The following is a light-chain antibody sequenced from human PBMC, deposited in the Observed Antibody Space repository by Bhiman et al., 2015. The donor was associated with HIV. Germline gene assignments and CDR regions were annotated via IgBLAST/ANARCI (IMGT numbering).Light chain of an antibody. CDR3: QAWDNSAVL. Sequence: SYDLTQPPSVSVSPGQTASIACSADKLGDQYVTWYQQRPGQSPVMVIYQDTKRPSGIPERFSGSNSGHTATLTISGTQPMDEADYYCQAWDNSAVLFGGGTKLAVL. CDR1: KLGDQY. CDR2: QDT. V-gene: IGLV3-1*01. J-gene: IGLJ2*01.